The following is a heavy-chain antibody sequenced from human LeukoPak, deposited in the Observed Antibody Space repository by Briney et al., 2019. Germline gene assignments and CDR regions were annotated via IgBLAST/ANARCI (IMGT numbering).Heavy chain of an antibody. CDR2: IYYSGST. D-gene: IGHD3-10*02. J-gene: IGHJ3*02. CDR3: ATVLFGELSLDAFDI. V-gene: IGHV4-31*03. Sequence: SETLSLTCTVSGGSISSGGYNWSWIRQHPGKGLEWIGYIYYSGSTYYNPSLKSRVTISVDTSKNQFSLKLSSVTAADTAVYYCATVLFGELSLDAFDIWGQGTMVTVSS. CDR1: GGSISSGGYN.